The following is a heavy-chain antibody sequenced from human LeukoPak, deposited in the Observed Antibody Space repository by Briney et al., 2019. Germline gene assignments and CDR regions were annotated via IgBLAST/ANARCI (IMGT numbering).Heavy chain of an antibody. J-gene: IGHJ6*02. Sequence: GGSLRLSCAASGFTFSSYAMHWVRQAPGKGLEWVAVISYDGSNKYYADSVKGRFTISRDNSKNTLYLQMNSLRAEDTAVYCCARDFPAAADNYYYYGMDVWGQGTTVTVSS. CDR1: GFTFSSYA. CDR2: ISYDGSNK. V-gene: IGHV3-30-3*01. CDR3: ARDFPAAADNYYYYGMDV. D-gene: IGHD6-13*01.